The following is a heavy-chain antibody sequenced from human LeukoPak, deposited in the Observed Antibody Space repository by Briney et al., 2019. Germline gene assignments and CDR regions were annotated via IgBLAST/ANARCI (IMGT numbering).Heavy chain of an antibody. CDR1: GGTFSSYA. CDR3: ADLRGGAN. CDR2: IIPILGIA. Sequence: SVKVSCKASGGTFSSYAISWVRQAPGQGLEWMGRIIPILGIANYAQKFQGRVTITADKSTGIAYMELSSLRSEDTAVFYCADLRGGANWGQGTLVTVSS. J-gene: IGHJ4*02. D-gene: IGHD3-10*01. V-gene: IGHV1-69*04.